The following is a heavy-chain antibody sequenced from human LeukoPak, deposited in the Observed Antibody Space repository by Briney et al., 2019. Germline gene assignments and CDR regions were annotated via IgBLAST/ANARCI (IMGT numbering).Heavy chain of an antibody. V-gene: IGHV3-43*02. CDR2: ISGDAGST. Sequence: GGSLRLSCAASGFTFDDYAMHWVRQAPGKGLEWVSLISGDAGSTYYADSVKGRFTISRDNAKNSLFLQMNGLRAEDTAVYYCARRGGSSSRRSPIDYWGQGTLVTVSS. J-gene: IGHJ4*02. CDR3: ARRGGSSSRRSPIDY. D-gene: IGHD6-6*01. CDR1: GFTFDDYA.